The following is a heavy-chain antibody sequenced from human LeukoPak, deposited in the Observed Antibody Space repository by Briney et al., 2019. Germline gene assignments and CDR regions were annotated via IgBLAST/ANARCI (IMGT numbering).Heavy chain of an antibody. CDR1: GYTFTSYG. D-gene: IGHD5-12*01. V-gene: IGHV1-18*04. CDR2: ISAYNGNT. Sequence: GALVKVSCKASGYTFTSYGTIWVPQAAGQRLEWMGWISAYNGNTNYAQKLQGRVAMTTDTSTSTGYMELRSLRSDDTAVYYCARDSISGYDPTDYWGQGTLVTVSS. CDR3: ARDSISGYDPTDY. J-gene: IGHJ4*02.